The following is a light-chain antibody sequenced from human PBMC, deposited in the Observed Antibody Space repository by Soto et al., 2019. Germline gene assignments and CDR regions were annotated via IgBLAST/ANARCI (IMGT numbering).Light chain of an antibody. CDR2: RAS. V-gene: IGKV3-20*01. CDR3: QQYVSSPFT. J-gene: IGKJ3*01. CDR1: QSVSINF. Sequence: EIVLTQSPGTLSLSPGERATFSCRASQSVSINFVAWFQQKPGQVPRLLIYRASNRATGIPDRFSGSGSGTDFTLTINRLEPEDFAVYYCQQYVSSPFTFGPGTKVDI.